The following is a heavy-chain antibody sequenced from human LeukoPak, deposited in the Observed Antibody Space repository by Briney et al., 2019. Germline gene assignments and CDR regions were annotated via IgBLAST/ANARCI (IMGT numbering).Heavy chain of an antibody. D-gene: IGHD6-19*01. V-gene: IGHV3-23*01. Sequence: GGSLGLSCAASGFTFSNYAMSWVRQAPGKGLEWVSAISGYVGSTYYADSVKGRFTISRDNSKNTLYLQMNSLRAEDTAVYYCARDRGSVAVAGIDYWGQGTLVTVSS. J-gene: IGHJ4*02. CDR1: GFTFSNYA. CDR2: ISGYVGST. CDR3: ARDRGSVAVAGIDY.